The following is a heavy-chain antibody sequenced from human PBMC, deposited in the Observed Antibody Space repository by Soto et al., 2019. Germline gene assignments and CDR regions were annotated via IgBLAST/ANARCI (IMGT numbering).Heavy chain of an antibody. CDR3: ARGDPYSSSWYGIY. CDR2: IWYDGSNK. J-gene: IGHJ4*02. CDR1: GFTFSSYG. Sequence: QVQLVESGGGVVQPGRSLRLSCAASGFTFSSYGMHWVRQAPGKALEWVAVIWYDGSNKYYADSVKGRFTISRDNSKNSLYLQMNILRAEDTAVYYCARGDPYSSSWYGIYWGQGTLVTVGS. D-gene: IGHD6-13*01. V-gene: IGHV3-33*01.